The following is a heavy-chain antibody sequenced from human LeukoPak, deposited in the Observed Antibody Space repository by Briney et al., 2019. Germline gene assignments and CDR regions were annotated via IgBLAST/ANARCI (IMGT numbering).Heavy chain of an antibody. D-gene: IGHD4-17*01. Sequence: SETLPLTCAVYGGSFSGYYWSWIRQPPGKGLEWIGEINHSGSTNYNPSLKSRVTISVDTSKNQFSLKLSSVTAADTAVYYCASLGDYGDYVVWGQGTLVTVSS. CDR1: GGSFSGYY. V-gene: IGHV4-34*01. CDR2: INHSGST. CDR3: ASLGDYGDYVV. J-gene: IGHJ4*02.